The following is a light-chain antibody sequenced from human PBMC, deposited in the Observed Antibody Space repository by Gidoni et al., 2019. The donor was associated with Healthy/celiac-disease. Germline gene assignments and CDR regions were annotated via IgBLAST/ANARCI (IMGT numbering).Light chain of an antibody. CDR2: GGS. V-gene: IGKV3-15*01. Sequence: EIVMTQYPATLSVSPGERATLSCRASQSVSSNLACYQQKPGQAPRLLIDGGSTRATGIPARVSGSGSGAEFTLTISSLQSEYFAVFYCQQYNNWAQYTFGQGTKLEIK. CDR3: QQYNNWAQYT. J-gene: IGKJ2*01. CDR1: QSVSSN.